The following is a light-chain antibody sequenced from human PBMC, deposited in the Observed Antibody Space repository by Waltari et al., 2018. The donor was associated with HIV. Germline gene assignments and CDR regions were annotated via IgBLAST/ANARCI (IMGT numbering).Light chain of an antibody. V-gene: IGKV3-15*01. CDR1: QSVSSN. CDR2: GSS. Sequence: EIVMTQSPATLSVSPGERATLSCRASQSVSSNLAWYQQKPGQAPRLLVYGSSTRATRIPARFSGSGSGTEFTLTISSLQSEDFAVYYCQQYNKWPETFGQGTKVEIK. J-gene: IGKJ1*01. CDR3: QQYNKWPET.